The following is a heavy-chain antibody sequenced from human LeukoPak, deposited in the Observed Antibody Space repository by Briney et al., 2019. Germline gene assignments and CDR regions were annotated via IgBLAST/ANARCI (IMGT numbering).Heavy chain of an antibody. J-gene: IGHJ4*02. CDR3: ARGRTSGY. Sequence: PGGSLRLSCAASGFTFSSYAMHWVRQAPGKGLEWVAVISYDGSNKYYADSVKGRFTISRDNSKNTLYLQMNSLRAEDTAVYYCARGRTSGYWGQGTLVTVSS. CDR1: GFTFSSYA. V-gene: IGHV3-30-3*01. D-gene: IGHD3-10*01. CDR2: ISYDGSNK.